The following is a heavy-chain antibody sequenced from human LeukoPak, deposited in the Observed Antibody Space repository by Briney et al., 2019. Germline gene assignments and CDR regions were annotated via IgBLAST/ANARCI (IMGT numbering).Heavy chain of an antibody. Sequence: KASETLSLTCAVFGGSFSGYYWSWIRQAPGKGLEWIGEINESGDTKYNPSLKSRVTISVDTSKNQFSLNVKSVTAADTAVYYCARVLIVTPASCYMDVWGKGTTVTVSS. CDR3: ARVLIVTPASCYMDV. D-gene: IGHD3-22*01. V-gene: IGHV4-34*01. CDR2: INESGDT. J-gene: IGHJ6*03. CDR1: GGSFSGYY.